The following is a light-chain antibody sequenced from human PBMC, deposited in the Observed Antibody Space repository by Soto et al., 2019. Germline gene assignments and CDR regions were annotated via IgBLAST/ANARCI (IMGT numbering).Light chain of an antibody. CDR1: QSISSY. Sequence: DIQITQSPSSLSSSVGDRVTITCRAIQSISSYLNWFQQKPGKAPKLLIYAASSLQSGVPSRFSGSGSGTDFTLTVSSLQPEDFVTYYCQQGYSTPITFGQGTRLEI. CDR2: AAS. J-gene: IGKJ5*01. CDR3: QQGYSTPIT. V-gene: IGKV1-39*01.